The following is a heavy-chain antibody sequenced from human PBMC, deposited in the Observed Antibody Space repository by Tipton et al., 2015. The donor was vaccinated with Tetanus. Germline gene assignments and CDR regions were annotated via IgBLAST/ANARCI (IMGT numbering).Heavy chain of an antibody. D-gene: IGHD2-21*02. J-gene: IGHJ4*02. Sequence: TLSLTCTVSGGAISTSYWSWIRQPPGKGLEWIGYIDDSGNTDYNPYLKSRVIISRDTSKNQFSLRLNSATAADTAVYYCVRDKSVVTDPERFDHWGQGTPVTVSS. CDR2: IDDSGNT. CDR1: GGAISTSY. V-gene: IGHV4-59*01. CDR3: VRDKSVVTDPERFDH.